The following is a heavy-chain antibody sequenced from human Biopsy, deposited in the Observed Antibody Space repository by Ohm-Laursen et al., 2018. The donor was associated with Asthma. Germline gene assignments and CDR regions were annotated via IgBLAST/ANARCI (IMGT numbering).Heavy chain of an antibody. Sequence: SDTLSLTCSVSAGSMTPTSHYWDWIRQAPGKGLEWIGYISYGGKTSYNPSLKNRVTITRDTSKNLFSLRLTSVTAADTAVYCCARRITIFGVVQKDHGMDAWGQGTTVIVSS. CDR2: ISYGGKT. CDR3: ARRITIFGVVQKDHGMDA. D-gene: IGHD3-3*01. CDR1: AGSMTPTSHY. J-gene: IGHJ6*02. V-gene: IGHV4-39*01.